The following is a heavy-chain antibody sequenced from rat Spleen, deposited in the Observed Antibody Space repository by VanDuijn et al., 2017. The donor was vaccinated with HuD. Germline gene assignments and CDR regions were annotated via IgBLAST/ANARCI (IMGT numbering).Heavy chain of an antibody. J-gene: IGHJ2*01. CDR2: ISFDGSST. Sequence: EVQLVESDGGLVQPGRSLKLSCAASGFTFSDYYMAWVRQAPTKGLEWVATISFDGSSTYYRDSVKGRFTISRDNAASTLYLQMDSLRSEDTATYYCARRSGDGDYWGQGVMVTVSS. CDR3: ARRSGDGDY. CDR1: GFTFSDYY. D-gene: IGHD1-1*01. V-gene: IGHV5-29*01.